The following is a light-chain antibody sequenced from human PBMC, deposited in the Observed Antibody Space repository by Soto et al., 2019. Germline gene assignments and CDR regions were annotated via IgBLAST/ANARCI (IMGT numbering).Light chain of an antibody. V-gene: IGKV1-5*03. CDR3: QQYHSYPYT. CDR2: QAS. Sequence: DIQMTQSPSTLSASVGDRLTITCRASQTISSWLAWCQQKPGKAPKVLIYQASSLEGGVPSRFSGSASGTEFTLTISSLQPDDFATYYCQQYHSYPYTFGQRTKVEIK. J-gene: IGKJ2*01. CDR1: QTISSW.